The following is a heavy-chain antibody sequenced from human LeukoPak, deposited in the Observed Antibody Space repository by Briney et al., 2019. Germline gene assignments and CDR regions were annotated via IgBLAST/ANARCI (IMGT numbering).Heavy chain of an antibody. CDR2: INHSGST. D-gene: IGHD6-19*01. CDR3: ARVTWYSSGWYIDY. Sequence: SETLSLTCAVYGGSFSGYYWSWIRQPPGKGLEWIGEINHSGSTNYNPSLKSRVTISVDTSKNQFSLKLSSVTAADTAVYYCARVTWYSSGWYIDYWGQGTLVTVSS. CDR1: GGSFSGYY. V-gene: IGHV4-34*01. J-gene: IGHJ4*02.